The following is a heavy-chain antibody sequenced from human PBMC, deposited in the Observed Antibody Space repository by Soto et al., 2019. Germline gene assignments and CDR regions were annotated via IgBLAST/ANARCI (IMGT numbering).Heavy chain of an antibody. D-gene: IGHD6-13*01. CDR1: GFTFDDYA. J-gene: IGHJ5*02. V-gene: IGHV3-9*01. Sequence: EVQLVESGGGVLQPGRSLRLSCTGSGFTFDDYAMYWVRQRPGAGLEWVAGISWSSGNIAHADSVKGRFTVSRDNDMSSLYLQMNSLRVEDTAMYYCARGGSGALTAAAGRTNWFDPWGQGTLVIVSS. CDR2: ISWSSGNI. CDR3: ARGGSGALTAAAGRTNWFDP.